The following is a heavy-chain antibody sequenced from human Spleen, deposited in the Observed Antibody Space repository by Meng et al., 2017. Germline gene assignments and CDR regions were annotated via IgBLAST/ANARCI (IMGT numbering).Heavy chain of an antibody. CDR1: AFTFSNYA. J-gene: IGHJ3*02. V-gene: IGHV3-30*04. CDR2: MSHDGSNT. Sequence: GESLKISCAASAFTFSNYAIHWVRQAPGKGLEWVAVMSHDGSNTYYADSVKGRFTISRDNSKNTLYLQMSSLRTEDTAVYYCPLEMVPYAFDIWGQGTMVTVSS. CDR3: PLEMVPYAFDI. D-gene: IGHD2-8*01.